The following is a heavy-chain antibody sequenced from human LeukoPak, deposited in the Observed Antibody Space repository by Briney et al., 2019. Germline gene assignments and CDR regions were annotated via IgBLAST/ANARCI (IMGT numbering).Heavy chain of an antibody. Sequence: GASVKVSCKASGYTFTGYYMHWVRQAPGQGLEWMGWISAHNGNTNYAQKFQGRVTMTTDTSTSTAYMELRSLRSDDTAVYHCARELKTYYYDTSGLPIFDYWGQGTLVTVSS. CDR3: ARELKTYYYDTSGLPIFDY. D-gene: IGHD3-22*01. CDR2: ISAHNGNT. V-gene: IGHV1-18*04. CDR1: GYTFTGYY. J-gene: IGHJ4*02.